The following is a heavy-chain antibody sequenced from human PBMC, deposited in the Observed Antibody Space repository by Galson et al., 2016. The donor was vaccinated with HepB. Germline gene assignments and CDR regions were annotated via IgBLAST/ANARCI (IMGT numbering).Heavy chain of an antibody. V-gene: IGHV3-15*01. Sequence: SLRLSCAASGFIFSNVRMNWVRQAPGKGLEWVGRIKSKTEGGTTDHAAPVKGRFTISRDDSKNTVNLQMNSLKTGDTAVYYCTTDGPFVSGGRGYHYGMDVWGQGTTVTVSS. CDR3: TTDGPFVSGGRGYHYGMDV. CDR1: GFIFSNVR. J-gene: IGHJ6*02. D-gene: IGHD2-15*01. CDR2: IKSKTEGGTT.